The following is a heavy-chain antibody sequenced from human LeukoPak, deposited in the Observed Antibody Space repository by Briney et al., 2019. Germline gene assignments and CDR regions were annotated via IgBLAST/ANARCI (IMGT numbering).Heavy chain of an antibody. D-gene: IGHD4-17*01. CDR3: ARGPDYYDDYISWFPDAFHI. CDR1: GASFSGYF. J-gene: IGHJ3*02. CDR2: IKYDGTT. V-gene: IGHV4-34*01. Sequence: PSETLSLTCAVSGASFSGYFWNWIRQSPEKGLEWIGEIKYDGTTNYNPSLTSRVTMSIDKATNQFHLKVTSLTAADTAVYYCARGPDYYDDYISWFPDAFHIWGQGTLVSVSP.